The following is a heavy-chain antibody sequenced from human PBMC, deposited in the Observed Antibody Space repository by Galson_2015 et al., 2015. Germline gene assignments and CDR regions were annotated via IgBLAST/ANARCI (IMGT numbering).Heavy chain of an antibody. D-gene: IGHD3-16*01. CDR3: ARELRGPIGDYYYYMDV. CDR1: GFTFDDYG. Sequence: SLRLSCAASGFTFDDYGMSWVRQAPGKGLEWVSGINWNGGSTGYADSVKGRFTISRDNAKNSLYLQMNSLRAEDTALYYCARELRGPIGDYYYYMDVWGKGTTVTVSS. V-gene: IGHV3-20*04. CDR2: INWNGGST. J-gene: IGHJ6*03.